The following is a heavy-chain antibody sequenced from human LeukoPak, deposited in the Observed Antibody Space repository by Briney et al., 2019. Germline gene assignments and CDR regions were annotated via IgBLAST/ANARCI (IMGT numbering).Heavy chain of an antibody. CDR2: INPNSGGT. D-gene: IGHD5-18*01. V-gene: IGHV1-2*02. CDR3: ARDRYSYGYVVSGYYYGMDV. Sequence: GASVKVSCKASGYTFTGYYMHWVRQAPGQGLEWMGWINPNSGGTNYAQKFQGRVTMTRDTSISTAYMELSRLRSDDTAVYYCARDRYSYGYVVSGYYYGMDVWGQGTTVTVSS. J-gene: IGHJ6*02. CDR1: GYTFTGYY.